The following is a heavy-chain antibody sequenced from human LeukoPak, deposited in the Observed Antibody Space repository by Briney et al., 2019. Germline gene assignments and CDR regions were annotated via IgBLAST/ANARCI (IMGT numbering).Heavy chain of an antibody. CDR1: GFTFSSYA. D-gene: IGHD3-10*01. V-gene: IGHV3-23*01. CDR2: ISGSSGST. J-gene: IGHJ4*02. CDR3: AKVAPVSYGSGRGTPLYFDY. Sequence: GGSLRLSCAASGFTFSSYAMSWVRQAPGKGLEWVSAISGSSGSTYYADSVKGRFTISRDNSKNTLYLQMNSLRAEDTAVYYCAKVAPVSYGSGRGTPLYFDYWGQGTLVTVSS.